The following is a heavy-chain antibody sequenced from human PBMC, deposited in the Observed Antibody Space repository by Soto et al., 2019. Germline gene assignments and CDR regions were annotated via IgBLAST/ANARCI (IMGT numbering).Heavy chain of an antibody. J-gene: IGHJ4*02. CDR3: ARVDYDFWSGQQSYFDY. Sequence: QVQLVQSGAEVKKPGASVKVSCKASGYTFTSYGISWVRQAPGQGLEWMGWISGYNGHTNYAQKLQGRVTMTTDTSTSTAYMGLGSLRPDDTAVYYCARVDYDFWSGQQSYFDYWGQGNLVTVSS. CDR2: ISGYNGHT. V-gene: IGHV1-18*01. CDR1: GYTFTSYG. D-gene: IGHD3-3*01.